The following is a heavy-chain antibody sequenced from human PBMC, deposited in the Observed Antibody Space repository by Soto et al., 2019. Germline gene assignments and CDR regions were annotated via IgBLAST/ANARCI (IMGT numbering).Heavy chain of an antibody. J-gene: IGHJ5*02. D-gene: IGHD6-13*01. Sequence: SETLSLTCSVSGASIRTHYWNWIRQSPGKGLQWIGYIYYSGSTNYNPSLKSRVTISVDTSKSQFSLKLSSVTAADAAVYYCARDSPYSNSWYDLNWFDPWGQGTLVTVSS. V-gene: IGHV4-59*11. CDR1: GASIRTHY. CDR2: IYYSGST. CDR3: ARDSPYSNSWYDLNWFDP.